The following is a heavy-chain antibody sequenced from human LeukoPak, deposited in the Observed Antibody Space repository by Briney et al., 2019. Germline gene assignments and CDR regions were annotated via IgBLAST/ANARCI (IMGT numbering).Heavy chain of an antibody. D-gene: IGHD2-2*01. CDR2: INPNSGGT. CDR3: ARDRCSSTSCKGGFDY. J-gene: IGHJ4*02. Sequence: GASVKVSCKGSGYTFTGYYMHWVRQAPGQRLEWMGWINPNSGGTNYAQKFQGRVTMTRDTSISTAYMELSRLRSDDTAVYYCARDRCSSTSCKGGFDYWGQGTLVTVSS. CDR1: GYTFTGYY. V-gene: IGHV1-2*02.